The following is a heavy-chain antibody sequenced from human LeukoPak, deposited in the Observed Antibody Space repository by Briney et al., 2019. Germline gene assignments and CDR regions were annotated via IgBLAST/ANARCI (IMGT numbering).Heavy chain of an antibody. D-gene: IGHD2-2*01. V-gene: IGHV3-9*01. Sequence: GRSLRLSCAASGFTFDDYAMHWVRQAPGKGLEWVSGISWNSGSIGYADSVKGRFTISRDNAKNSLYLQMNSLRAEDTALYYCAKDIGFKPAAYYYYYGMDVWGQRTTVTVSS. CDR1: GFTFDDYA. J-gene: IGHJ6*02. CDR2: ISWNSGSI. CDR3: AKDIGFKPAAYYYYYGMDV.